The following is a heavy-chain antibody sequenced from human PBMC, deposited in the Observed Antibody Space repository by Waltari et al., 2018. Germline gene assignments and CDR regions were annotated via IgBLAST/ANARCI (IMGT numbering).Heavy chain of an antibody. Sequence: QVPLQESGPGLVKPSQTLSLTCTVSGGSISSGGYYWSWIRQHPGKGLEWIGYIYYSGSTYYNPSLKSRVTISVDTSKNQFSLKLSSVTAADTAVYYCARDDGTYYYDSSGPGGAFDIWGQGTMVTVSS. J-gene: IGHJ3*02. D-gene: IGHD3-22*01. CDR1: GGSISSGGYY. CDR2: IYYSGST. CDR3: ARDDGTYYYDSSGPGGAFDI. V-gene: IGHV4-31*03.